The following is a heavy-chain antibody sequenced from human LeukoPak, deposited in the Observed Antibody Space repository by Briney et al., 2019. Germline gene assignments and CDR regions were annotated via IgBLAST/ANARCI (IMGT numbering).Heavy chain of an antibody. CDR1: GYSFTSYS. J-gene: IGHJ6*03. CDR3: ARRVDDYYYMDV. V-gene: IGHV5-51*01. CDR2: ISPGDSDN. D-gene: IGHD2-15*01. Sequence: GESLKISCKGSGYSFTSYSIARVRQMSGKGLEWMGIISPGDSDNTYSPSFQGQVTISADKSISTAYLQWNSLKASDTAMYYCARRVDDYYYMDVWGEGTTVTVSS.